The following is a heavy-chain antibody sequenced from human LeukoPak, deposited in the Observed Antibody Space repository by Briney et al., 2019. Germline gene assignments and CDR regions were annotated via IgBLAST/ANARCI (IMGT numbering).Heavy chain of an antibody. D-gene: IGHD1-26*01. CDR2: IRYDGSNK. CDR1: GFTFSSYG. CDR3: AKDVTAYGGSHIDY. J-gene: IGHJ4*02. V-gene: IGHV3-30*02. Sequence: GGSLRLSCAASGFTFSSYGMHWVRQAPGKGLEWVAFIRYDGSNKYYADSVKGRFTISRDNSKNTLYLQMNSLRAEDTAVYYCAKDVTAYGGSHIDYWGQGTLVTVSS.